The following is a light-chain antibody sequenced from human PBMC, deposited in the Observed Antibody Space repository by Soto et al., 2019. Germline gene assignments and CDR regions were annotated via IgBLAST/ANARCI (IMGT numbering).Light chain of an antibody. CDR3: QRRSKWRT. J-gene: IGKJ1*01. Sequence: IVLTQSPATPSLSPGERATLSCRASQSVSGYLAWYQQKPGQAPRLLIYDASKRATSIPARFSGIGFGTDFTLTISSLEPEDFAVYYCQRRSKWRTFGQGTKVDIK. CDR1: QSVSGY. CDR2: DAS. V-gene: IGKV3-11*01.